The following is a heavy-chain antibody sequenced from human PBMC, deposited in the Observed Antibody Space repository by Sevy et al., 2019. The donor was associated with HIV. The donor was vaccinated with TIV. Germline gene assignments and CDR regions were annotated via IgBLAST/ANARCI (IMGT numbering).Heavy chain of an antibody. Sequence: SETLSLTCAVHDGSFSGYYWNWIRQLPGKGLEWIGEINESGITYYNQSLKSRVTISVDTSKKQFSLKLNSVTAVDSAVYFCARSPPVVVVPGAPSWFDPWGQGTLVTVS. CDR3: ARSPPVVVVPGAPSWFDP. V-gene: IGHV4-34*01. J-gene: IGHJ5*02. CDR1: DGSFSGYY. D-gene: IGHD2-2*01. CDR2: INESGIT.